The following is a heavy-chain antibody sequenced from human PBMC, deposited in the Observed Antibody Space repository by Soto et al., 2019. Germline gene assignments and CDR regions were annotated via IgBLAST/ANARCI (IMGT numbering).Heavy chain of an antibody. CDR3: ARDVSPGTSRFYFDAFDI. CDR1: GFTFSSDW. J-gene: IGHJ3*02. D-gene: IGHD2-2*01. Sequence: EVRLVESGGGLVQPGGSLRLSCAASGFTFSSDWMTWVRQAPGKGLEWVANIRKDGSKTSYLDSVRGRFTISRDNAQSSLYLQMDSLRAEDTALYYCARDVSPGTSRFYFDAFDIWGQGTMVTVSS. CDR2: IRKDGSKT. V-gene: IGHV3-7*05.